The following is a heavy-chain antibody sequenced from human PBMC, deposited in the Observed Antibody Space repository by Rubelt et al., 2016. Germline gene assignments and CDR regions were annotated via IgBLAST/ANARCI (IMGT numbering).Heavy chain of an antibody. D-gene: IGHD5-24*01. CDR3: ARGGYKPSDY. CDR2: IYYSGST. J-gene: IGHJ4*02. V-gene: IGHV4-39*07. Sequence: QLQLQESGPGLVKPSETLSLTCTVSGGSISSSSYYWGWIRQPPGKGLEWIGSIYYSGSTYYNPSLSGRGTSAVDTAKNQFSLNLSSVTAADTAVYYCARGGYKPSDYWGQGTLVTVSS. CDR1: GGSISSSSYY.